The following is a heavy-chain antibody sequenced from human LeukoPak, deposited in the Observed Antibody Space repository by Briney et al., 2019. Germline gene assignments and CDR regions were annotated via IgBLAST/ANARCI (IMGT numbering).Heavy chain of an antibody. D-gene: IGHD7-27*01. CDR2: INSDGSST. J-gene: IGHJ5*02. V-gene: IGHV3-74*01. CDR1: GFTFSYYW. CDR3: ARDPYDWGSNWFDP. Sequence: GGSLRLSCAGSGFTFSYYWMHWVRQAPGKGLVRVSRINSDGSSTSHADSVKGRFTISRDNAKNTLYLQMNSLRAEDTAVYYCARDPYDWGSNWFDPWGQGTLVTVSS.